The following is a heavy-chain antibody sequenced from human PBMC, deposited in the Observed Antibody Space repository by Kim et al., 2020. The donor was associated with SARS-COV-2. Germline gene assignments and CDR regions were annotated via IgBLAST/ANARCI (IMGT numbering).Heavy chain of an antibody. V-gene: IGHV4-39*07. D-gene: IGHD6-19*01. CDR3: ARGGQWLATGAFDI. Sequence: NPSLKSRVTISVDTSKNQFSLKLSSVTAADTAVYYCARGGQWLATGAFDIWGQGTMVTVSS. J-gene: IGHJ3*02.